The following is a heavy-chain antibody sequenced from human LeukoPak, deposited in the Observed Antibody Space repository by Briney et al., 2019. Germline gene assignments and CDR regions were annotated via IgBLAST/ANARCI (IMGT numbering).Heavy chain of an antibody. D-gene: IGHD3-22*01. Sequence: GGSLRLSCAASGFTFSSYCMSWVRQAPGKGLEWVANIKQDGSEEYSVDSVEGRFTISRDNAKNSVYLQINSLRAEDTAVYYCARGDRSFYHFFDYWGQGTLATVSS. CDR2: IKQDGSEE. V-gene: IGHV3-7*05. CDR1: GFTFSSYC. CDR3: ARGDRSFYHFFDY. J-gene: IGHJ4*02.